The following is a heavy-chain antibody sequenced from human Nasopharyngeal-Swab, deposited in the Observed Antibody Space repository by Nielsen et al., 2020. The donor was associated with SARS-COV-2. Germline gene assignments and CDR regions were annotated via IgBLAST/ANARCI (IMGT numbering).Heavy chain of an antibody. CDR1: GGSISSYY. J-gene: IGHJ4*02. Sequence: SETLSLTCTVSGGSISSYYWSWIRQPPGKGLEWIGYIYYSGSTNYNPSLKSRVTISVDTSKNQFSLKLSSVTAADTAVYYCARGEAALLNFDYWGQGTLVTVSS. D-gene: IGHD6-13*01. V-gene: IGHV4-59*08. CDR2: IYYSGST. CDR3: ARGEAALLNFDY.